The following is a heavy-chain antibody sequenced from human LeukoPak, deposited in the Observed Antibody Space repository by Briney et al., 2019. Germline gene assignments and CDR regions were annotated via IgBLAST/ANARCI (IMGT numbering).Heavy chain of an antibody. CDR2: IWYDGSNK. CDR1: GFTFSSYG. Sequence: PGRSLRLSCAASGFTFSSYGMHWVRQAPGKGLEWVAVIWYDGSNKYYADSVKGRFTISRVNSKHTLSLQMNRLRAEDTAVYYCAKISQGYSYGPFDSWGQGTLVTVSS. J-gene: IGHJ4*02. V-gene: IGHV3-33*06. D-gene: IGHD5-18*01. CDR3: AKISQGYSYGPFDS.